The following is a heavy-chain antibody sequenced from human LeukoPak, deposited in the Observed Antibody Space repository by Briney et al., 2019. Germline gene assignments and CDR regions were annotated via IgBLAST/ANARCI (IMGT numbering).Heavy chain of an antibody. CDR2: IVPILGTP. D-gene: IGHD2-15*01. CDR3: SRPRYCSGGDCHNNLDY. Sequence: SVKVSCKASGGTFSNYAISWVRQAPGQGLEWMGGIVPILGTPNYAQKFQGRVTITADESTSTAHMELRSLTSEDTAVYFCSRPRYCSGGDCHNNLDYWGQGTLVTVSS. CDR1: GGTFSNYA. V-gene: IGHV1-69*01. J-gene: IGHJ4*02.